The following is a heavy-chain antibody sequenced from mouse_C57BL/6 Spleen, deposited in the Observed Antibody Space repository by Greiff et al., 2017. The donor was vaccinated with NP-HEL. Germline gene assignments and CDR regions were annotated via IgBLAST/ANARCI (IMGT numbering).Heavy chain of an antibody. CDR3: ASGSSYGYFDV. CDR1: GFTFSDFY. J-gene: IGHJ1*03. D-gene: IGHD1-1*01. Sequence: EVMLVESGGGLVQSGRSLRLSCATSGFTFSDFYMEWVRQAPGKGLEWIAASRNKANDYTTEYSASVKGRFIVSRDTSQSILYLQMNALRAEDTAIYYCASGSSYGYFDVWGTGTTVTVSS. CDR2: SRNKANDYTT. V-gene: IGHV7-1*01.